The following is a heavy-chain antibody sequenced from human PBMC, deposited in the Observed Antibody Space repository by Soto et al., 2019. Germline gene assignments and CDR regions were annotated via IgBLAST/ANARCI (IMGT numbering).Heavy chain of an antibody. CDR1: GFTFSSYA. CDR3: AKGGGDYSSFDP. J-gene: IGHJ5*02. D-gene: IGHD4-17*01. V-gene: IGHV3-23*01. CDR2: ISGSGGYT. Sequence: EVQVLESGGGLVQPGGSLRLSCAASGFTFSSYAMSWVRQAPGKGLEWVSTISGSGGYTYYADSVKGRFTISRDNSNNTLYLQMNSLRAEDTAVYYCAKGGGDYSSFDPWGQGTLVTVSS.